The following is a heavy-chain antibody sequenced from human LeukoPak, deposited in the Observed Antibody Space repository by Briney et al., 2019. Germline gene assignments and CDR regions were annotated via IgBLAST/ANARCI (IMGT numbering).Heavy chain of an antibody. J-gene: IGHJ5*02. CDR1: GFTFSSYG. CDR2: INWNGGST. Sequence: GGSLRLSCAASGFTFSSYGMSWVRQAPGKGLEWVSGINWNGGSTGYADSVKGRFIISRDNAKNSLYLQMNSLRAEDTALYYCARVTQTLGPWFDPWGQGTLVTVSS. CDR3: ARVTQTLGPWFDP. V-gene: IGHV3-20*04.